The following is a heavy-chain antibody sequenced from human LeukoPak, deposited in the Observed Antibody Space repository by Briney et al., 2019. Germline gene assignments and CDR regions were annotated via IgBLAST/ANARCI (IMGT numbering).Heavy chain of an antibody. CDR2: ISGSGGST. J-gene: IGHJ4*02. V-gene: IGHV3-23*01. CDR3: ARDYYGSGSYYQDY. CDR1: GFTFSSYA. D-gene: IGHD3-10*01. Sequence: QSGGSLRLSCAASGFTFSSYAMSWVRQAPGKGLEWVSAISGSGGSTYYADSVKGRFTISRDNSKNTLYLQMNSLRAEDTAVYYCARDYYGSGSYYQDYWGQGTLVTVSS.